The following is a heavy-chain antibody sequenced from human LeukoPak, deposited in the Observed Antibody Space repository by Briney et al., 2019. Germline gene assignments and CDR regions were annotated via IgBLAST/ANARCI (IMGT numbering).Heavy chain of an antibody. CDR2: ISSSGSTI. Sequence: GGSLRLSCAASGFTFSSYEMNWVRQAPGKGLEWVSYISSSGSTIYYADSVKGRFTISRDNAKNSLYLQMNSLRAEDTAVYYCARYVGSADAFDIWGQGTMVTVSS. CDR1: GFTFSSYE. D-gene: IGHD1-26*01. J-gene: IGHJ3*02. V-gene: IGHV3-48*03. CDR3: ARYVGSADAFDI.